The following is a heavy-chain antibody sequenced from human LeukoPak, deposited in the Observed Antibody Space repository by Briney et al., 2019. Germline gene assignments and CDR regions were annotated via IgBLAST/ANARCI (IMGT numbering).Heavy chain of an antibody. CDR3: ARAGGRGIIYYFDY. Sequence: GGSLRLSCAGSGFTFSNYAMHWVRHAPGKGVEWVAVITYDGSNKYYADSVKGRFTISRDNAKNSLYLQMNSLRAEDTAVYYCARAGGRGIIYYFDYWGQGTLVTVSS. J-gene: IGHJ4*02. CDR1: GFTFSNYA. D-gene: IGHD3-10*01. V-gene: IGHV3-30-3*01. CDR2: ITYDGSNK.